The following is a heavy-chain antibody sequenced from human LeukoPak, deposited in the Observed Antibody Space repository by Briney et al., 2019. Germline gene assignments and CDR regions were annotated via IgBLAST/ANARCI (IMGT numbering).Heavy chain of an antibody. CDR1: GFTFSSYG. D-gene: IGHD2-2*01. V-gene: IGHV3-30*02. CDR2: IRYDGSNK. J-gene: IGHJ6*03. CDR3: VKGYCSSTSCYWTYYYYMDV. Sequence: GGSLRLSCAASGFTFSSYGMHWVRQAPGKGLEWVAFIRYDGSNKYYADSVKGRFTISRDSSKNTLYLQMNSLRAEDTAVYYCVKGYCSSTSCYWTYYYYMDVWGKGTTVTVSS.